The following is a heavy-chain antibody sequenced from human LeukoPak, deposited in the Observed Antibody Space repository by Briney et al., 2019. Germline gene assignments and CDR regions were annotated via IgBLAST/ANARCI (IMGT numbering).Heavy chain of an antibody. J-gene: IGHJ4*02. CDR1: GYRFSTYW. CDR2: VFPVESDT. Sequence: GESLKFPCKASGYRFSTYWIAWVRQMPGKGLEWMGIVFPVESDTRYSLSFQGLVTISADKSISTAYLQWGSLKASDTAIYYCARRYCTGISCYADFWGQGTLVTASS. V-gene: IGHV5-51*01. D-gene: IGHD2-15*01. CDR3: ARRYCTGISCYADF.